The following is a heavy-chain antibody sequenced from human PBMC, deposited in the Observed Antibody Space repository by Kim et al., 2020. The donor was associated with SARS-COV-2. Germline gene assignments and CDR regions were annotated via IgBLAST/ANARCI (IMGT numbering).Heavy chain of an antibody. J-gene: IGHJ4*02. CDR3: AKDGRYTTSWRHFDA. V-gene: IGHV3-23*01. Sequence: GGSLRLSCAASRFSFSSFAMSWVRQAPGKGLEWVSAISGGGSSTNYEDSVKGRFTISRDNSKNTLYLQMNSLRAEDTAVYYCAKDGRYTTSWRHFDAWGQGTLVTVS. CDR1: RFSFSSFA. D-gene: IGHD6-13*01. CDR2: ISGGGSST.